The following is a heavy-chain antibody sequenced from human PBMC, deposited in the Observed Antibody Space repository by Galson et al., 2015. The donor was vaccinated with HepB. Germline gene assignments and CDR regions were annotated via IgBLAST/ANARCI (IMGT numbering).Heavy chain of an antibody. D-gene: IGHD3-22*01. CDR2: ISGSGGST. V-gene: IGHV3-23*01. CDR3: AKAPYYYDGSGYLGRGGSSNYFDY. CDR1: GFTFSSYA. Sequence: SLRLSCAASGFTFSSYAMSWVRQAPGKGLEWVSAISGSGGSTYYADSVKGRFTISRDNSKNTLYLQMNSLRAEDTAVYYCAKAPYYYDGSGYLGRGGSSNYFDYWGQGTLVTVSS. J-gene: IGHJ4*02.